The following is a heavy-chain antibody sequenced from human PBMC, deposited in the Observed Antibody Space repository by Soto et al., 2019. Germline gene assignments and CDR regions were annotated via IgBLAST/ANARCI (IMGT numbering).Heavy chain of an antibody. D-gene: IGHD3-10*01. CDR3: AREKSGSGSYYNGNFDY. J-gene: IGHJ4*02. CDR2: IYYSGST. Sequence: SETLSLTCPVSGGYLSSGVYYWSWIRQHPGKGLEWIGYIYYSGSTYYNPSLKSRVTISVDTSKNQFSLKLSSVTAADTAVYYCAREKSGSGSYYNGNFDYWGQGTLVTVSS. CDR1: GGYLSSGVYY. V-gene: IGHV4-31*03.